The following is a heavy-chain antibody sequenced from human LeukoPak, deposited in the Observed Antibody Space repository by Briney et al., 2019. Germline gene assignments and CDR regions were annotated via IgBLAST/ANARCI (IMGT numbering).Heavy chain of an antibody. V-gene: IGHV3-23*01. J-gene: IGHJ3*02. D-gene: IGHD3-10*01. CDR2: ISGSGGST. CDR1: GSTFSSYS. CDR3: AKVLLWFGELYPTDAFDI. Sequence: GSLLLSCAASGSTFSSYSMNWVRQAPGKGLEWVSAISGSGGSTYYADSVKGRFTISRDNSKNTLYLQMNSLRAEDTAVYYCAKVLLWFGELYPTDAFDIWGQGTMVTVSS.